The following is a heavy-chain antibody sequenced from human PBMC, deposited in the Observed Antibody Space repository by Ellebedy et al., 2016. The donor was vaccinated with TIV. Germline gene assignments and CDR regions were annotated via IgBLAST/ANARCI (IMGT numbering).Heavy chain of an antibody. J-gene: IGHJ3*02. V-gene: IGHV3-66*04. CDR1: GFTVSSNY. D-gene: IGHD5-18*01. CDR3: ARRELLGYSYGRYAFNI. Sequence: PGGSLRLSCAPPGFTVSSNYMSWVRQPQGKGLEWVSVIYSGDGTYYSDSVKDRFTISRDNSKNTLYLQMNSLRPEDTAVYYCARRELLGYSYGRYAFNIWGHGTMVTVSS. CDR2: IYSGDGT.